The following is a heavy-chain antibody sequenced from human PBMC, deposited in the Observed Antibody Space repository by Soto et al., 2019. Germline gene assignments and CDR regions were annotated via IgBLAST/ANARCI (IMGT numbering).Heavy chain of an antibody. D-gene: IGHD6-19*01. V-gene: IGHV3-30-3*01. J-gene: IGHJ4*02. CDR1: GFTFSSYA. CDR2: ISYDGSNK. CDR3: AREGPAVAGASDY. Sequence: GGSLRLSCAASGFTFSSYAMHWVRQAPGKGLEWVAVISYDGSNKYYADSVKGRFTISRDNSKNTLYLQMNSLRAEDTAVYYCAREGPAVAGASDYWGQGTLVTVSS.